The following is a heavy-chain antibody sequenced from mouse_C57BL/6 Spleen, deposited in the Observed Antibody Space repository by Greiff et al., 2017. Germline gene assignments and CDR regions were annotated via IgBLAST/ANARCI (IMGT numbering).Heavy chain of an antibody. J-gene: IGHJ3*01. CDR1: GFSLTSYG. CDR2: IWRGGST. D-gene: IGHD1-1*01. V-gene: IGHV2-5*01. Sequence: QVQLQQSGPGLVQPSQSLSITCTVSGFSLTSYGVHWVRQSPGKGLEWLGVIWRGGSTDYNAAFMSRLSITKDNSKSQVFFIMNSLQADDTAIYYCAKTDYYGSSEGFAYWGQGTLVTVSA. CDR3: AKTDYYGSSEGFAY.